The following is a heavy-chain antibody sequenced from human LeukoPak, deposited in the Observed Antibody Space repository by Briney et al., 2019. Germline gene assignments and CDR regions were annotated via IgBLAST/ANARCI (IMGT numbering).Heavy chain of an antibody. CDR3: QAEYSRSSFDY. V-gene: IGHV3-74*01. Sequence: GGSLRLSCAASGFTFSTFWMHWVRQAPGKGLVWVSRISSDGGNTSYADSVKGRFTISRDNAKNTLYLQMNSLRAEDSAVYYCQAEYSRSSFDYWGQGTLVTVSS. D-gene: IGHD6-13*01. CDR1: GFTFSTFW. CDR2: ISSDGGNT. J-gene: IGHJ4*02.